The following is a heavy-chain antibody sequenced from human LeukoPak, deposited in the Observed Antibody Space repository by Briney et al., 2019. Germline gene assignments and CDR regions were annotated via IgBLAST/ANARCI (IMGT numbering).Heavy chain of an antibody. CDR2: ISRALSPI. J-gene: IGHJ4*01. Sequence: GGSLRLSCTASGLTFSDYYMNWIRQAPGKGLEWLSFISRALSPIYYAYSVKGRFTISRDNAKNSLYLQMNSLRVEDTAMYYCVITAGPPTDHWGQGALVTVSS. CDR3: VITAGPPTDH. CDR1: GLTFSDYY. D-gene: IGHD1-14*01. V-gene: IGHV3-11*04.